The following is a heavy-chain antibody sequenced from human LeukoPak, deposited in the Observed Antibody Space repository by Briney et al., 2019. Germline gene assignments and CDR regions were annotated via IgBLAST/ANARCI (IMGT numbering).Heavy chain of an antibody. CDR2: IYYSGST. V-gene: IGHV4-31*03. CDR3: ARENPARHDDFWRGYYTEWFHR. CDR1: GDSVSSGGSC. D-gene: IGHD3-3*01. J-gene: IGHJ5*02. Sequence: PSETLSPPCTVSGDSVSSGGSCWSWIRQHPGKGLEWIGCIYYSGSTYYNPSLKSRVTISVDTSKNQSSLKLSSATAADTAVYYCARENPARHDDFWRGYYTEWFHRWGQGTRVTVSS.